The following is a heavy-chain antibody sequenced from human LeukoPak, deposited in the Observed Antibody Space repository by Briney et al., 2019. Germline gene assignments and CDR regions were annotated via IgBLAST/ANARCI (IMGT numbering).Heavy chain of an antibody. V-gene: IGHV3-21*01. CDR2: ISSSSSYI. J-gene: IGHJ4*02. CDR3: ARSNSSGWHVDY. Sequence: GGSLRLSCAASGFTFSSYSMNWVRQAPGKGLEWVSSISSSSSYICYADSVKGRFTISRDNAKNSLYLQMNSLRAEDTAVYYCARSNSSGWHVDYWGQGTLVTVSS. D-gene: IGHD6-19*01. CDR1: GFTFSSYS.